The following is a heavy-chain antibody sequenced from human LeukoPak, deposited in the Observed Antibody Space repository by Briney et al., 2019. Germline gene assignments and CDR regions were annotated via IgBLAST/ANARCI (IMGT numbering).Heavy chain of an antibody. CDR1: GYTFTGYY. CDR3: ARRDYYGSGSYPYYYDYYMDV. CDR2: INPNSGNT. Sequence: ASVKVSCKASGYTFTGYYMHWLRQPTGQGLEWMGWINPNSGNTVYAQKFQGRLTMTRNTSISTAYMELGSLRSEDTAVYCCARRDYYGSGSYPYYYDYYMDVWGKGTTVTISS. V-gene: IGHV1-8*02. D-gene: IGHD3-10*01. J-gene: IGHJ6*03.